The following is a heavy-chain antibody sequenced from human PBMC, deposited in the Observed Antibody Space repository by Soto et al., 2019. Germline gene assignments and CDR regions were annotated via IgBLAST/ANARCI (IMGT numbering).Heavy chain of an antibody. CDR2: INAGNGNT. J-gene: IGHJ4*02. V-gene: IGHV1-3*01. Sequence: GASVKVSCKASGYTLSRYTMHWVRQAPGQRLEWMGWINAGNGNTKYSQKFQGRVTITRDTTTSTVYMELSSPRSEDTAVYYCAREQNWSYDYWGQGTLVTVSS. D-gene: IGHD1-7*01. CDR3: AREQNWSYDY. CDR1: GYTLSRYT.